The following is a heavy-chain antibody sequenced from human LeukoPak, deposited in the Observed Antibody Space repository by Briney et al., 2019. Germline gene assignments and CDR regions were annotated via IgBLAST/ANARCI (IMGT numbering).Heavy chain of an antibody. D-gene: IGHD1-1*01. Sequence: KSGGSLRLSCAASGFTFSDYYMSWIRQAPGKGLEWVSYISSSSSYTKYAESVKGRFTISRDNAKNSLYLQVNSLRAEDTAVYYCARGTGTTAYFDYWGQGTQVTVSS. V-gene: IGHV3-11*06. J-gene: IGHJ4*02. CDR1: GFTFSDYY. CDR3: ARGTGTTAYFDY. CDR2: ISSSSSYT.